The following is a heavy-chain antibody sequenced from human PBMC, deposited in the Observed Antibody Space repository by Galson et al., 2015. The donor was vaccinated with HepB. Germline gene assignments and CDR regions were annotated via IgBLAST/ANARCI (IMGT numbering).Heavy chain of an antibody. CDR3: ARRCITIFGVAPHYYMDV. CDR2: INHSGST. J-gene: IGHJ6*03. Sequence: ETLSLTCGVYGGSFSDYFWSWIRQSPGKGLEWIGEINHSGSTDYTPSLKSRVTISVDTSKNQFSLKLNSVTAADTAVYYSARRCITIFGVAPHYYMDVWGKGTTITVSS. D-gene: IGHD3-3*01. V-gene: IGHV4-34*01. CDR1: GGSFSDYF.